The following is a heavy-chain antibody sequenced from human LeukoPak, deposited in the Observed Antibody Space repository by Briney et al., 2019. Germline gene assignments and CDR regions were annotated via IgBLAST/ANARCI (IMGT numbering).Heavy chain of an antibody. Sequence: ASVRVSCTSSGYILTNYAITWVRQAPGQGLEWMGWISAYNGNTDYAQKFQGRVTMTTDTSTRTAYMDLRSLRSDDTAVYYCARGRLGVSGYKDYFDYWGQGTLVTVSS. CDR3: ARGRLGVSGYKDYFDY. D-gene: IGHD1-14*01. CDR1: GYILTNYA. J-gene: IGHJ4*02. V-gene: IGHV1-18*01. CDR2: ISAYNGNT.